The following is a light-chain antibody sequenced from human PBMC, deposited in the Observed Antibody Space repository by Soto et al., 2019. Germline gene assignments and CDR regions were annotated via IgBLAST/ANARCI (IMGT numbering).Light chain of an antibody. CDR1: QSVSSN. CDR3: QQHNNWPFIT. V-gene: IGKV3-15*01. Sequence: EIVMTQSPATLSVSPGERATLSCRTSQSVSSNLAWYQQKPGQAPRLLIYGASTRATGIPARFSGSGSGTEFTLTISSLQSEDFAVYYCQQHNNWPFITFGQGTRLEIK. J-gene: IGKJ5*01. CDR2: GAS.